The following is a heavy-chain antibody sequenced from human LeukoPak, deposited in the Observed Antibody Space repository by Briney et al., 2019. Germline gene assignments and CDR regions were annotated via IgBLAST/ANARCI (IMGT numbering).Heavy chain of an antibody. CDR2: IKQDGSEK. CDR1: GFTFSDYW. J-gene: IGHJ4*01. CDR3: ARLYSYGDRLDY. D-gene: IGHD5-18*01. V-gene: IGHV3-7*03. Sequence: GGSLRLSCAASGFTFSDYWMTWFRQSPGKGLEWVATIKQDGSEKYYVDSVKGRFTISRDNAEKSLYLNMNSLRVEDTAVYYCARLYSYGDRLDYWGHGSLVTVSS.